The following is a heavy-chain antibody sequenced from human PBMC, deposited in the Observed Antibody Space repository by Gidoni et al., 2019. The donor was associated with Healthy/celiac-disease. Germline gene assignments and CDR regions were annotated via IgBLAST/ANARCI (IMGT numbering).Heavy chain of an antibody. J-gene: IGHJ6*03. CDR1: GYTFTSYA. D-gene: IGHD2-15*01. CDR3: ARDGEAGYCSGGSCYSYYYYYMDV. Sequence: QVQLVQSGAEVKKPGASVKVSCKASGYTFTSYAMHWVRRAPGQRREWMGWINAGNGNTKYSQKFQGRVTITRDTSASTAYMELSSLRSEDTAVYYCARDGEAGYCSGGSCYSYYYYYMDVWGKGTTVTVSS. CDR2: INAGNGNT. V-gene: IGHV1-3*01.